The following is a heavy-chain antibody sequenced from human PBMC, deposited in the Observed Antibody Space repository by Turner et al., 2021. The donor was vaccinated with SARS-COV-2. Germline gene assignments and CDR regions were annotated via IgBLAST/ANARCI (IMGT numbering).Heavy chain of an antibody. J-gene: IGHJ4*02. D-gene: IGHD3-10*01. CDR1: GLTFNNFG. CDR2: IRCIGENT. CDR3: AKDAGVEESFFDY. V-gene: IGHV3-23*01. Sequence: EVQLLESGGGLVQPGGSLRLPCTASGLTFNNFGMSWVRQAPGKGLEWVSTIRCIGENTHYAESVKGRFTISRDNSKNTLYLQMNSLRAEDTAIYYCAKDAGVEESFFDYWGQGTLVTVSS.